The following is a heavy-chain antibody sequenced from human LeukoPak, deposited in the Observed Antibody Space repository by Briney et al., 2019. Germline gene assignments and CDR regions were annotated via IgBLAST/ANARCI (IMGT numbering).Heavy chain of an antibody. D-gene: IGHD3-10*01. J-gene: IGHJ4*02. CDR2: ISSSGSTI. CDR1: GFTFSDYY. Sequence: PGGSLRLSCAASGFTFSDYYMSWIRQAPGKGLEWVSYISSSGSTIYYADSVKGRFTISRDNARNSLYLQMNSLRAEDTAVYYCARVLHWGFGELYLGYWGQGTLVTVSS. CDR3: ARVLHWGFGELYLGY. V-gene: IGHV3-11*01.